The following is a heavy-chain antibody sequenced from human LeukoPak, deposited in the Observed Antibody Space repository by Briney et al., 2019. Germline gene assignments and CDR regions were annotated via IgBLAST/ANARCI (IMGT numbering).Heavy chain of an antibody. Sequence: GGSLRLSYAASGFTFSSYWMHWVRQAPGKGLVWVSRINSDGSSTSYADSVKGRFTISRDNAKNTLYLQMNSLRAEDTAVYYCARGDRITIFGVVIKARYFQHWGQGTLVTVSS. J-gene: IGHJ1*01. V-gene: IGHV3-74*01. CDR1: GFTFSSYW. D-gene: IGHD3-3*01. CDR3: ARGDRITIFGVVIKARYFQH. CDR2: INSDGSST.